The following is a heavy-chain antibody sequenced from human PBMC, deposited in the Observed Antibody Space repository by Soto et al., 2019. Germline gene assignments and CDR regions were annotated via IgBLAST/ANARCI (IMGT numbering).Heavy chain of an antibody. Sequence: QITLKESGPTLVKPTQTLTLTCTFSGFSLSTNGVGVAWIRQPPGKSLEWLALIYWDDDKRYSPSLKSRLTXXKDTSKSQVVLTMTNMDPVDTATYYCAHRTTAIDYWGQGTLVTVSS. CDR2: IYWDDDK. CDR1: GFSLSTNGVG. D-gene: IGHD2-21*02. J-gene: IGHJ4*02. V-gene: IGHV2-5*02. CDR3: AHRTTAIDY.